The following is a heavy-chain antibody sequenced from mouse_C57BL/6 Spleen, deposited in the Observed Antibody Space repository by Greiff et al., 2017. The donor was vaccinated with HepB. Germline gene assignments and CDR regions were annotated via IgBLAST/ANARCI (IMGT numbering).Heavy chain of an antibody. D-gene: IGHD1-1*01. Sequence: EVQLQQSGPELVKPGASVKISCKASGYTFTDYYMNWVKQSHGKSLEWIGDINPNNGGTSYNQKFKGKATLTVDKSSSIAYMELRSLTSEDSAVYYCARVTTVVAPYAMDYWGQGTSVTVSS. CDR3: ARVTTVVAPYAMDY. V-gene: IGHV1-26*01. CDR2: INPNNGGT. J-gene: IGHJ4*01. CDR1: GYTFTDYY.